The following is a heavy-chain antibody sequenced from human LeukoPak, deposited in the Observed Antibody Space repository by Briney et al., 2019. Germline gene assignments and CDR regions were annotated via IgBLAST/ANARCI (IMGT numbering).Heavy chain of an antibody. D-gene: IGHD5-24*01. V-gene: IGHV4-4*02. J-gene: IGHJ5*02. CDR2: VFHSGST. CDR3: GRNGAYNLDP. Sequence: GSLRLSCAASGFTFSSYGMSWVRQAPGKGLEWIGEVFHSGSTNYNPSLKSRLTISVDKSKNQFSLKLSSVTAADTAVYYCGRNGAYNLDPWGQGILVTVSS. CDR1: GFTFSSYGM.